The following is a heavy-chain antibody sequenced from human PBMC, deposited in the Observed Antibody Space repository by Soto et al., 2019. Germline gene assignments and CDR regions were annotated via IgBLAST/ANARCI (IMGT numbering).Heavy chain of an antibody. Sequence: SETLSLTCTVSVGSIGSDYWSWIRQPPGRGLEWIAFIHYSGTTNYNPSLQSRVAISVDTSKNQFSLKMSSVTAADTAVYYCARGGASSKPFDYWGQGTLVTVSS. V-gene: IGHV4-59*01. CDR3: ARGGASSKPFDY. J-gene: IGHJ4*02. CDR1: VGSIGSDY. CDR2: IHYSGTT. D-gene: IGHD5-12*01.